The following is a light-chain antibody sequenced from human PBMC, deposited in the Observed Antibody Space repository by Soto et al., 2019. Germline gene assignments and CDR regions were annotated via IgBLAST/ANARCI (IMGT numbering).Light chain of an antibody. CDR2: EVS. CDR3: SSYTSSVTLV. CDR1: SSDVGGYNF. V-gene: IGLV2-14*01. J-gene: IGLJ2*01. Sequence: QSALTQPASVSGSPGQSITISCTGTSSDVGGYNFVSWYQQHPGKAPKLMIYEVSNRPSGVSYRFSGSKSGNTASLTISGHQAEDEADYHGSSYTSSVTLVFGGGTKLTVL.